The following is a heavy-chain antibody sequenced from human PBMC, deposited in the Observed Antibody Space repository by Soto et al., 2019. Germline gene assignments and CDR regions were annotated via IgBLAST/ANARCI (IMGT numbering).Heavy chain of an antibody. Sequence: ASVKVSCKVSGYTLTELSMHWVRQAPGKGLEWMGGFDPEDGETIYAQKFQGRVTMTEDTSTDTAYMELSSLRSEDTAVYYCATVYPAGWYRSFDYWGQGTLVTVSS. CDR3: ATVYPAGWYRSFDY. D-gene: IGHD6-19*01. V-gene: IGHV1-24*01. CDR1: GYTLTELS. J-gene: IGHJ4*02. CDR2: FDPEDGET.